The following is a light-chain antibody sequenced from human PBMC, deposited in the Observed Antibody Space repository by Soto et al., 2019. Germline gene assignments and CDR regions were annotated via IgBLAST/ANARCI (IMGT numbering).Light chain of an antibody. CDR1: QSVRHY. CDR3: QHRDNWSYI. Sequence: EIVLTQSPATLSLSPGERATLSCRASQSVRHYLAWYQQKPGQAPRLLIYDGSNRATGIPARFSGSGSGTDYTLTIISLQSEDFAIYYCQHRDNWSYIFGQGNKLDIK. CDR2: DGS. J-gene: IGKJ2*01. V-gene: IGKV3-11*01.